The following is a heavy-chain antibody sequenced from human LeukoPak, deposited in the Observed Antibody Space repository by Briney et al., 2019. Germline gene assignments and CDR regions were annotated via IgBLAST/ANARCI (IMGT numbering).Heavy chain of an antibody. D-gene: IGHD2-2*01. CDR3: ARSGPLDQLLSLFDY. CDR1: GYTFTGYY. J-gene: IGHJ4*02. V-gene: IGHV1-2*02. Sequence: GASVKVSCKASGYTFTGYYMHWVRQAPGQGLEWMGWINPNSGGTNYAQKFQGRVTMTRDTSISTAYMELSRLRSDDTAVYYCARSGPLDQLLSLFDYWGQGTLVTVSS. CDR2: INPNSGGT.